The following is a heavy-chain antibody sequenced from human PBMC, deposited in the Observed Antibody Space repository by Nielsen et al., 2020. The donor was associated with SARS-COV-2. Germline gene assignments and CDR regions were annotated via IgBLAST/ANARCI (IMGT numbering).Heavy chain of an antibody. J-gene: IGHJ2*01. CDR2: IYYSGST. CDR3: ARDCARQYSYGYRYFDL. D-gene: IGHD5-18*01. V-gene: IGHV4-59*01. Sequence: SETLSLTCTVSGGSISSYYWSWIRQPPGRGLKWIGYIYYSGSTNYNPSLKSRVTISVDTSKNQFSLKLSSVTAADTAVYYCARDCARQYSYGYRYFDLWGRGTLVTVSS. CDR1: GGSISSYY.